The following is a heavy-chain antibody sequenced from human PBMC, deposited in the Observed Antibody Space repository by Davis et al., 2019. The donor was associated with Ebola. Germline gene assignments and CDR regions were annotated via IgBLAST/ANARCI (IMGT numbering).Heavy chain of an antibody. CDR1: GFTFSGPA. CDR3: TTPGIAVAEDY. J-gene: IGHJ4*02. D-gene: IGHD6-19*01. V-gene: IGHV3-73*01. CDR2: IRSKANSYAT. Sequence: GESLKISCAASGFTFSGPAMHWVRQASGKGLEWVGRIRSKANSYATAYAASVKGRFTISRDDSKNTAYLQMNSLKTEDTAVYYCTTPGIAVAEDYWGQGTLVTVSS.